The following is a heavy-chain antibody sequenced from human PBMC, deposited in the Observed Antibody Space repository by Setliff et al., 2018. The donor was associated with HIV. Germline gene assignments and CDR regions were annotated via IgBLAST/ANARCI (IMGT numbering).Heavy chain of an antibody. CDR3: ARERATGKPPLLNWYFDL. Sequence: ASVKVSCKAYGYTFTSYAMHWVRQAPGQRLEWMGWINAGNGNTKYSQKFQGRVTITRDTSASTAYMELSSLTSQDTAVYYCARERATGKPPLLNWYFDLWGRGTLVTVSS. D-gene: IGHD1-1*01. CDR1: GYTFTSYA. V-gene: IGHV1-3*01. CDR2: INAGNGNT. J-gene: IGHJ2*01.